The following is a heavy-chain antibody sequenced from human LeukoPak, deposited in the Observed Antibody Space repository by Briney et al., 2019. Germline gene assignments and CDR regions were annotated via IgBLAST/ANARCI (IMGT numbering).Heavy chain of an antibody. V-gene: IGHV4-34*01. Sequence: PSETLSXXXXVYGGXXXXXXXXXIRQXPGXXXEWIGXXXHSGXTXXXXXXXXXXXIXXXXSKNRFSLKLSSVTAADTAVYYCARGLGSGPIWGQGTMVTVSS. CDR1: GGXXXXXX. CDR2: XXHSGXT. J-gene: IGHJ3*02. CDR3: ARGLGSGPI. D-gene: IGHD6-19*01.